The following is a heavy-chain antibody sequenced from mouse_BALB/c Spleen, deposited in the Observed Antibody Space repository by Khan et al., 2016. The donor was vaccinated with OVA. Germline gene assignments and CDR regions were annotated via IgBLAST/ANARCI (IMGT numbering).Heavy chain of an antibody. J-gene: IGHJ2*01. CDR1: GYIFTSYW. CDR2: IFPGTDNS. CDR3: AREEAWDHFDH. Sequence: VELVESGAELVRPGASVKLSCKTSGYIFTSYWIHWVKQRFGQGLVWIARIFPGTDNSYYNEKFKDKATLTADKSSSTAYMQFSSLKSEDSDVYISAREEAWDHFDHWGQGTTLTVSS. V-gene: IGHV1S132*01. D-gene: IGHD4-1*01.